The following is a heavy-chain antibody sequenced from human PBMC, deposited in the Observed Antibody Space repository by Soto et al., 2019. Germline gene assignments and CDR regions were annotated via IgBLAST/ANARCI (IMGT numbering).Heavy chain of an antibody. CDR1: GYSFTSYW. V-gene: IGHV5-51*01. D-gene: IGHD7-27*01. CDR3: ARRELGTNYYFDY. CDR2: IYPGDSDP. Sequence: GESLKISCKGSGYSFTSYWIGWVRQMPGKGLEWMGIIYPGDSDPRYSPSFQGQVTISADKSISTAYLQGSSLKASDTAMYSCARRELGTNYYFDYWGQGTLVTVSS. J-gene: IGHJ4*02.